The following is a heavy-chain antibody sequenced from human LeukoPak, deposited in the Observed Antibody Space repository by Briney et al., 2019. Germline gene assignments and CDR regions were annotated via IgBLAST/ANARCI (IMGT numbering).Heavy chain of an antibody. V-gene: IGHV4-39*01. CDR2: IYYSGST. CDR3: RGYSNGFRLDD. D-gene: IGHD5-18*01. J-gene: IGHJ4*02. Sequence: SETLSLTCTVSGGSISSNNYYWGWIRQPPGKGLEWIGGIYYSGSTYYNPSLKSRVTISVDTSKNQFSLKLSSGNAADTAVYYCRGYSNGFRLDDWGQGTLVTVSS. CDR1: GGSISSNNYY.